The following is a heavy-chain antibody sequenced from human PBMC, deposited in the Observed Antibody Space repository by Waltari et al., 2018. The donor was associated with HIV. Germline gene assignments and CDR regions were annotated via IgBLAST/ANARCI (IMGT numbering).Heavy chain of an antibody. CDR2: MYSGGST. CDR1: GFTVSSNY. V-gene: IGHV3-66*01. J-gene: IGHJ6*02. Sequence: EVQLVESGGGLVQPGGSLRLSCAASGFTVSSNYMSWVRQAPGKGLEWLSVMYSGGSTYYADSVKGRFTISRDNSKNTLYLQMNSLRAEDTAVYYCASIAYCGGDCYPRGMDVWGQGTTVTVSS. CDR3: ASIAYCGGDCYPRGMDV. D-gene: IGHD2-21*02.